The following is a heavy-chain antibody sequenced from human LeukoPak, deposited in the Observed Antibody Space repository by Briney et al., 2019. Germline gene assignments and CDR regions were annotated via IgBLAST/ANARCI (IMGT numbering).Heavy chain of an antibody. V-gene: IGHV1-8*01. CDR1: GYTFTSYD. D-gene: IGHD6-19*01. Sequence: GASVKVSCKASGYTFTSYDINWVRQATGQGLEWMGWMNPNSGNTGYAQKFQGRVTMTRNTSVDTAYMELSSLRSEDTAVYYCARGYKPAYSTGWSIFNYWGQGTLVTVSS. CDR3: ARGYKPAYSTGWSIFNY. CDR2: MNPNSGNT. J-gene: IGHJ4*02.